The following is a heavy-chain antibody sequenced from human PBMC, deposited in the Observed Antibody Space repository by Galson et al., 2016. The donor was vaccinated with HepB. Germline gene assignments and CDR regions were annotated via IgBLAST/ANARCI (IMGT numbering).Heavy chain of an antibody. J-gene: IGHJ4*02. Sequence: SLRLSCAASGFTFSAYAMYWVRQAPGKGLEWVSSISSESKYIYYADSVKGRFTISRDNAETSLFLELSSLRVEDTAIYYCARVIVGPYYFDNWGPGTLVTVSS. CDR2: ISSESKYI. D-gene: IGHD1-26*01. CDR3: ARVIVGPYYFDN. V-gene: IGHV3-21*01. CDR1: GFTFSAYA.